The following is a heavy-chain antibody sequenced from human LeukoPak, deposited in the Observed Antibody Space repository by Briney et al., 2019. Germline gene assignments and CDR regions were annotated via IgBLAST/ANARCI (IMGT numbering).Heavy chain of an antibody. J-gene: IGHJ5*02. V-gene: IGHV4-34*01. CDR1: GFTFSSYG. D-gene: IGHD5-12*01. Sequence: GSLRLSCAASGFTFSSYGMSWVRQAPGKGLEWIGEINHSGSTNYNPSLKSRVTISVDTSKNQFSLKLSSVTAADTAVYYCARQARGYSGYDRRDWFDPWGQGTLVTVSS. CDR2: INHSGST. CDR3: ARQARGYSGYDRRDWFDP.